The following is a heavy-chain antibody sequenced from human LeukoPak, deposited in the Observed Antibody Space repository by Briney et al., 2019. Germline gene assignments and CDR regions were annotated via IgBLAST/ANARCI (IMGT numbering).Heavy chain of an antibody. V-gene: IGHV3-23*01. J-gene: IGHJ4*02. D-gene: IGHD1-26*01. Sequence: GGSLRLSCAASGFIFSSYAMSWVRQAPGKGLEWVSAISSSGGSTYYADSVKGRFTISRDNSKNTLYLQMNSLRAEDTAVYYCAKKVSGSYRFDYWGQGTLVTVSS. CDR3: AKKVSGSYRFDY. CDR1: GFIFSSYA. CDR2: ISSSGGST.